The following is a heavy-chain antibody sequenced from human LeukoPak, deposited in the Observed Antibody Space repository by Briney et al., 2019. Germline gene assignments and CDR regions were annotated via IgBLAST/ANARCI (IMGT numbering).Heavy chain of an antibody. Sequence: GGSLRLSCAASGFTFRSYGMHWVRQAPGKGLEWVAVIWYDESEKYYADSVKGRFTISRDNSKNTLYLQMNSLRAEDTAVYYCARDPYRDYDGSGYYYYYYGMDVWGHGTMVTVSS. J-gene: IGHJ6*02. CDR3: ARDPYRDYDGSGYYYYYYGMDV. V-gene: IGHV3-33*01. CDR2: IWYDESEK. CDR1: GFTFRSYG. D-gene: IGHD3-10*01.